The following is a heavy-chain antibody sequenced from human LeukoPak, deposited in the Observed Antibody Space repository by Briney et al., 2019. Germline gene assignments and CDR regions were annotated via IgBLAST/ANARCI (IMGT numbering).Heavy chain of an antibody. Sequence: GGSLRLSCAASGFSFSRYDMSWVRQAPGKGLEWVAAITVSDSGGRTYYADSVKGRFTISRDDSKSTLYLQMNSLRAEDTAVYYCAKEDTRTTVYVDYWGQGDLVTVSS. J-gene: IGHJ4*02. D-gene: IGHD4-17*01. V-gene: IGHV3-23*01. CDR3: AKEDTRTTVYVDY. CDR2: ITVSDSGGRT. CDR1: GFSFSRYD.